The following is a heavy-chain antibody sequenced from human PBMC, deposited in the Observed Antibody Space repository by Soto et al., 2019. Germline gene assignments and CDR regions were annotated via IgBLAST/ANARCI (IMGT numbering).Heavy chain of an antibody. Sequence: GGSLRLSCAASGFTFSSCWMNWVRQAPGEGLVWVARINRDGSTTTYADSVKGRFTISRDNAKNTLYLQMNSLRPDDTAVYYCVKDMSSGWPKSFDYWGQGTPVTVSS. V-gene: IGHV3-74*03. J-gene: IGHJ4*02. CDR3: VKDMSSGWPKSFDY. D-gene: IGHD6-19*01. CDR1: GFTFSSCW. CDR2: INRDGSTT.